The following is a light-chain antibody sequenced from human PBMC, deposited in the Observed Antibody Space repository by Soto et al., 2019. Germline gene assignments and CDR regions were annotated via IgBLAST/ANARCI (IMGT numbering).Light chain of an antibody. J-gene: IGLJ3*02. Sequence: QSVLAQPASVSGSPGQSITISCTGTSSDIGAYDYVSWYQQHPGKAPKLMISDVTNRPSGVSNRFSGSTSGNAASLTISGLQAEDGADYYCSSYTSSSTRVFGGGTKVTVL. CDR3: SSYTSSSTRV. CDR1: SSDIGAYDY. V-gene: IGLV2-14*01. CDR2: DVT.